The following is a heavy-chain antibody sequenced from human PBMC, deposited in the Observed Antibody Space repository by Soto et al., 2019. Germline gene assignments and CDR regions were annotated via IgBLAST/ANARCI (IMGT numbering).Heavy chain of an antibody. CDR3: AREHHYYDSSAYHFYFDY. Sequence: QMQLQESGPGLVKPSQTLSLTCTVSGGSINSGGYYWSWIRQRPGKDLEWIGYIYYSGSTLYNPSLKSLLSISLDTSKNQFSLRLYSVTASDSAVYYCAREHHYYDSSAYHFYFDYWGQGTLVTVSS. CDR2: IYYSGST. J-gene: IGHJ4*02. CDR1: GGSINSGGYY. V-gene: IGHV4-31*01. D-gene: IGHD3-22*01.